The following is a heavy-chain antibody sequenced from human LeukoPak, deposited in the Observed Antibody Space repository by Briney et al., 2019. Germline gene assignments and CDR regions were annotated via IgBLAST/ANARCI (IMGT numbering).Heavy chain of an antibody. J-gene: IGHJ4*02. CDR3: ARAARSSWYPAPFDY. CDR2: ISAYNGNT. V-gene: IGHV1-18*01. CDR1: VYTFTSYG. D-gene: IGHD6-13*01. Sequence: ASVKVSCKASVYTFTSYGISWVRPAPGQGLEWMGWISAYNGNTNYAQKLQGRVTMTTDTSTSTAYMELRSLRSDDTAVYYCARAARSSWYPAPFDYWGQGTLVTVSS.